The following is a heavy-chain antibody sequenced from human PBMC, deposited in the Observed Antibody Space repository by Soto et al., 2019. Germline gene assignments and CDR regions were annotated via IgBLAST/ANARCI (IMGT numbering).Heavy chain of an antibody. Sequence: GASVKGSCKASGYTFTSYYMHWVRQAPGQGLEWMGIINPSGGSTSYAQKFQGRVTMTRDTSTSTVYMELSSLRSEDTAVYYCASRPGYCSGGSCYDYWGQGTLVTVSS. CDR3: ASRPGYCSGGSCYDY. CDR2: INPSGGST. CDR1: GYTFTSYY. V-gene: IGHV1-46*03. J-gene: IGHJ4*02. D-gene: IGHD2-15*01.